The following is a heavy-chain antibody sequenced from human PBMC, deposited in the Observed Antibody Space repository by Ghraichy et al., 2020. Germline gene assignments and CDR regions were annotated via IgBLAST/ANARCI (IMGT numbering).Heavy chain of an antibody. V-gene: IGHV1-8*03. Sequence: ASVKVSCKASGYTFTSYDINWVRQATGQGLEWMGWMNPNSGNTGYAQKFQGRVTITRNTSISTAYMELSSLRSEDTAVYYCARRLAPAAIRNDAFDIWGQGTMVTVSS. CDR2: MNPNSGNT. J-gene: IGHJ3*02. CDR3: ARRLAPAAIRNDAFDI. CDR1: GYTFTSYD. D-gene: IGHD2-2*02.